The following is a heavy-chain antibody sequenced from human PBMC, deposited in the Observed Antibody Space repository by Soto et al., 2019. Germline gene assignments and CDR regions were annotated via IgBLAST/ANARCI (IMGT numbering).Heavy chain of an antibody. CDR1: GFTFSSYA. CDR3: AKALGCSISATCSYFDY. J-gene: IGHJ4*02. V-gene: IGHV3-23*01. CDR2: IGRSGGDT. D-gene: IGHD2-2*01. Sequence: EVQLLESGGGLVQPGGSLRLSCAASGFTFSSYAMSWVRQAPGKGLEWGSGIGRSGGDTYYADSVMGRFSISRDNSKDTLFLQINSLRAEDTAIYFCAKALGCSISATCSYFDYWGQGTLVTVSS.